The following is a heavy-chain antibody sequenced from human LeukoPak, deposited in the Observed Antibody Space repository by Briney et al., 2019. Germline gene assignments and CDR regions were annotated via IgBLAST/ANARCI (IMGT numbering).Heavy chain of an antibody. CDR3: TTENWGRGDY. CDR1: GFTFSSYA. V-gene: IGHV3-23*01. D-gene: IGHD3-16*01. Sequence: PGGSLRLSCAASGFTFSSYAMSWVRQAPGKGLEWVSAISGSGGSTYYADSVQGRFTISRDNSKNTLYLQMNSLRAEDTAVYYCTTENWGRGDYWGQGTLITVSS. J-gene: IGHJ4*02. CDR2: ISGSGGST.